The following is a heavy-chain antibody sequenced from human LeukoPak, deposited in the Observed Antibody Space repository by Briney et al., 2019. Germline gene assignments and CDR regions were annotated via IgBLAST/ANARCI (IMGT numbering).Heavy chain of an antibody. Sequence: SETLSLTCAVYGGSFSGYYWSWIRQPPGKGLEWIGEINHSGSTNYNPSLKSRVTISVDTSKNQFSLKLSSVTAADTAVYYCARVGGSSGYQIWGQGTLVTVPS. CDR1: GGSFSGYY. J-gene: IGHJ4*02. V-gene: IGHV4-34*01. CDR2: INHSGST. CDR3: ARVGGSSGYQI. D-gene: IGHD3-22*01.